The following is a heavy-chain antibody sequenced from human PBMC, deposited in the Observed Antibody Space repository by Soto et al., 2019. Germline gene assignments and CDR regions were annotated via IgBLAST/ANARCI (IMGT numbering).Heavy chain of an antibody. J-gene: IGHJ6*02. V-gene: IGHV3-53*02. CDR1: GFSVSGNF. CDR2: LYTDDTT. CDR3: ARGPLVRVDYYYGMDV. Sequence: EVQLVETGGGLIQPGGSLRLSCVASGFSVSGNFMSWVRQPPGRGLEWVSILYTDDTTHYAESVKGRFTISRDNSKSTVYLQMNSLTADDTAVYYCARGPLVRVDYYYGMDVWGQGTTVTVSS. D-gene: IGHD6-13*01.